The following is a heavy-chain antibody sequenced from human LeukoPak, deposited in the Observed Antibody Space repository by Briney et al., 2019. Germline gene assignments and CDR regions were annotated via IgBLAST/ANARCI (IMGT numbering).Heavy chain of an antibody. CDR3: ARHGAYGDYINWFDP. CDR1: GYTFTSYG. CDR2: ISAYNGNT. Sequence: ASVKVTCKASGYTFTSYGISWVRQAPGQGLEWMGWISAYNGNTNYAQKLQGRVTMTTDTSTSTAYMELRSLRSDDTAVYYCARHGAYGDYINWFDPWGQGTLVTVSS. V-gene: IGHV1-18*01. J-gene: IGHJ5*02. D-gene: IGHD4-17*01.